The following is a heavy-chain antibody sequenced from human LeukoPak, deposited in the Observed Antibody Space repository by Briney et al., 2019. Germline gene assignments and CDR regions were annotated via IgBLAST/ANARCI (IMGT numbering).Heavy chain of an antibody. CDR2: IYSSGRT. CDR3: ARGNSYYFES. V-gene: IGHV4-59*01. CDR1: GGSISSYY. D-gene: IGHD5-18*01. Sequence: SETLSLTCTVSGGSISSYYWSWIRQPPGKGLEWIGYIYSSGRTNYNPSLKSRVTMSVDTSENQFSLKLGSVTAADTAVYYCARGNSYYFESWGQGTLVSVSS. J-gene: IGHJ4*02.